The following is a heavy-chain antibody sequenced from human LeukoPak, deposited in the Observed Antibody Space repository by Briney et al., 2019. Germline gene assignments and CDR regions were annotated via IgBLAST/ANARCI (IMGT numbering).Heavy chain of an antibody. CDR2: INPNSGGT. Sequence: ASVKVSCKASGYTFTGYYMHWVRQAPGQGLEWMGRINPNSGGTNYAQKFQGRVTVTRDTSISTAYMELSRLRSDDTAVYYCASSKVYYYDSSGYSLDYWGQGTLVTVSS. D-gene: IGHD3-22*01. V-gene: IGHV1-2*06. CDR3: ASSKVYYYDSSGYSLDY. CDR1: GYTFTGYY. J-gene: IGHJ4*02.